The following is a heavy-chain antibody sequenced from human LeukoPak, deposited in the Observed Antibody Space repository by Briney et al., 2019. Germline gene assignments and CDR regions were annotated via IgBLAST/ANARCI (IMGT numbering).Heavy chain of an antibody. Sequence: GGSQRLSCVASGFSFNIFGMHWVRQTPGKALEWVAFIRSDGSQKDYAQSVRGRFTISRDNSENTLYLQMNSLRGDDTAVYYCAKDRSGVGPTAADSWGQGTLVTVSS. CDR1: GFSFNIFG. CDR2: IRSDGSQK. D-gene: IGHD1-26*01. V-gene: IGHV3-30*02. J-gene: IGHJ4*02. CDR3: AKDRSGVGPTAADS.